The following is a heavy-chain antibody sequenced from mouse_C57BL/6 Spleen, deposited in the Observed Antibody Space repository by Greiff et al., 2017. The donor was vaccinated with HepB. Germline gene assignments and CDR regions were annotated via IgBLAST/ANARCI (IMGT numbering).Heavy chain of an antibody. V-gene: IGHV5-9*01. Sequence: EVKLMESGGGLVKPGGSLKLSCAASGFTFSSYTMSWVRQTPEKRLEWVATISGGGGNTYYPDSVKGRFTISRDNAKNTLYLQMSSLRSEDTALYYCARLLTTVVAYYAMDYWGQGTSVTVSS. CDR2: ISGGGGNT. J-gene: IGHJ4*01. CDR3: ARLLTTVVAYYAMDY. CDR1: GFTFSSYT. D-gene: IGHD1-1*01.